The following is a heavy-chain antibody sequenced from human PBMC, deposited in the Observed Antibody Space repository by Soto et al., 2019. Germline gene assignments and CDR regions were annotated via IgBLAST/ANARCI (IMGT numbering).Heavy chain of an antibody. CDR1: GFTFSSYA. CDR3: AKGNLNPPKY. J-gene: IGHJ4*02. D-gene: IGHD1-7*01. Sequence: EVQLLESGGGLVQPGGSLRLSCAASGFTFSSYAMSWVRQAPGKGLEWVSAMSGSGGSTYYAASVKGRFTISRDNSKNTMYLQMNSLRVEDTAVDYCAKGNLNPPKYWGQGTLVTVSS. V-gene: IGHV3-23*01. CDR2: MSGSGGST.